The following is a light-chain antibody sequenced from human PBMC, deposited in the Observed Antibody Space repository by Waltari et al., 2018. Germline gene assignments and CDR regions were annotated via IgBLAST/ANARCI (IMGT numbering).Light chain of an antibody. CDR3: CSYASGSTYV. CDR2: DVT. V-gene: IGLV2-23*02. Sequence: QSALTQPASVSGSPGQPITISCTGTRSDVGSYNLVSWYQQPPGKAPKPIIYDVTTRPSGVSHRFSGSKSGDTAALSISGLQAEDEADYYCCSYASGSTYVFGSGTKVTVL. J-gene: IGLJ1*01. CDR1: RSDVGSYNL.